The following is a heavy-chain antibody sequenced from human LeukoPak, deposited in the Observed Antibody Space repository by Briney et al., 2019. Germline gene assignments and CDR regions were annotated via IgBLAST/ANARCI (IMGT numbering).Heavy chain of an antibody. Sequence: ASVKVSCKASGYTFTSYSMNWVRQAPGQGLEWMGWINTNTGNPTYAQGFTGRFVFSLDTSVSTAYLQISSLKAEDTAVYYCARGPSVLLWFGEFYWGQGTLVTASS. CDR1: GYTFTSYS. V-gene: IGHV7-4-1*02. J-gene: IGHJ4*02. CDR3: ARGPSVLLWFGEFY. D-gene: IGHD3-10*01. CDR2: INTNTGNP.